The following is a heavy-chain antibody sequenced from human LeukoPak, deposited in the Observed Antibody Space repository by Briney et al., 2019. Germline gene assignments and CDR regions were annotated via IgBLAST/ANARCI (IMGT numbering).Heavy chain of an antibody. CDR3: AIDTRGSFDY. CDR1: GGTFSSYA. Sequence: ASVKVSCKASGGTFSSYAISWVRQAPGQGLGWMGGIISIFGTANYAQKFQGRVTITTDESTSTAYMELSSLRSEDTAVYYCAIDTRGSFDYWGQGTLVTVSS. D-gene: IGHD3-10*01. CDR2: IISIFGTA. J-gene: IGHJ4*02. V-gene: IGHV1-69*05.